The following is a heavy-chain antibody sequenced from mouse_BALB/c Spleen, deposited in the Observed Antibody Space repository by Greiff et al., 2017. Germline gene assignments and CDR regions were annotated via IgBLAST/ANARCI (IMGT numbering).Heavy chain of an antibody. J-gene: IGHJ3*01. CDR2: ISSGSSTI. D-gene: IGHD6-1*01. CDR1: GFTFSSFG. CDR3: ARSPTRDCGLCLFAY. V-gene: IGHV5-17*02. Sequence: DVKLQESGAGLVQPGGSRKLSCAASGFTFSSFGMNWVRQAPEKGLEWVAYISSGSSTIYYADTVKGRFTISRDNPKNTLFLQVTSLRSEDTAMYYCARSPTRDCGLCLFAYWGQGTLVTVSA.